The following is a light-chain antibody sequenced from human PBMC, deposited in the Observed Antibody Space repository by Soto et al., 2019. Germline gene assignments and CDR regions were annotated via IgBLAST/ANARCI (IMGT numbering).Light chain of an antibody. Sequence: QSALTQPASVSGSLGQSITISCTGTSSDVGGYNYVSWYQQHPGKAPKLMIYEVSNRPSGVSNRFSGSKSGNTASLTISGLQAEDEADYYCSSYTSSSTLVFGTGTNVTVL. J-gene: IGLJ1*01. V-gene: IGLV2-14*01. CDR3: SSYTSSSTLV. CDR1: SSDVGGYNY. CDR2: EVS.